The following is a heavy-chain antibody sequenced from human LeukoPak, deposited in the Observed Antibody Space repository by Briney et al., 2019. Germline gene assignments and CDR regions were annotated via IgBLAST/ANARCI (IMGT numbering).Heavy chain of an antibody. Sequence: GGSLRLSCAASGFTFSSYWMSWVRQAPGKGLEWVAVISYDGSNKYYADSVKGRFTISRDNSKNTLYLQMNSLRAEDTAVYYCAKSDCSSTSCYTNWFDPWGQGTLVTVSS. J-gene: IGHJ5*02. D-gene: IGHD2-2*02. CDR1: GFTFSSYW. V-gene: IGHV3-30*18. CDR3: AKSDCSSTSCYTNWFDP. CDR2: ISYDGSNK.